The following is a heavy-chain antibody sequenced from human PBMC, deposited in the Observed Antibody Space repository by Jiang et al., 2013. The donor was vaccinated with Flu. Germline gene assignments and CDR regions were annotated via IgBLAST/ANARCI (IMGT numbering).Heavy chain of an antibody. D-gene: IGHD3-22*01. V-gene: IGHV2-70*11. Sequence: TLTCTFSGFSLSTSGMCVSWIRQPPGKALEWLARIDWDDDKYYSTSLKTRLTISKDTSKNQVVLTMTNMDPVDTATYYCARGILRRDTMIVDGAFDIWGPRDNGHRLF. CDR2: IDWDDDK. CDR1: GFSLSTSGMC. CDR3: ARGILRRDTMIVDGAFDI. J-gene: IGHJ3*02.